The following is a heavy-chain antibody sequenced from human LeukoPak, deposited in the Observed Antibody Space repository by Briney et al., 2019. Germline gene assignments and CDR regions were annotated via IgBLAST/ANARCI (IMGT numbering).Heavy chain of an antibody. Sequence: ASVKVSCKASGGTFSSYAISWVRQAPGQGLEWMGGIIPIFGTANYAQKFQGRVTITADKSTSTAYMELSSLRSEDTAVYYCARGRSWGNYYYYYYMDVWGKGTTVTVSS. CDR3: ARGRSWGNYYYYYYMDV. J-gene: IGHJ6*03. CDR1: GGTFSSYA. D-gene: IGHD3-16*01. V-gene: IGHV1-69*06. CDR2: IIPIFGTA.